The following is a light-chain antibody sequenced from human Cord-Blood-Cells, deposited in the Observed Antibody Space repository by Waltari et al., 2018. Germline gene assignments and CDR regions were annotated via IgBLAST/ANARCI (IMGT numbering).Light chain of an antibody. Sequence: QSVLTQPPSASGTPGQRVTISCSGSSSNIGSNTVNWYQQLPGTAPKLLIYRNNQRPPGVPGRFSGSKSGTLASLAISGRQAEEEADYDCAASDDSLNGYVFGTETKVTVL. CDR3: AASDDSLNGYV. J-gene: IGLJ1*01. V-gene: IGLV1-44*01. CDR1: SSNIGSNT. CDR2: RNN.